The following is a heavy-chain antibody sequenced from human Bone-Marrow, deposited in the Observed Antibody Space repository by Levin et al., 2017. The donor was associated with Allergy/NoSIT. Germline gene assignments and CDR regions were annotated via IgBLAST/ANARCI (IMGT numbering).Heavy chain of an antibody. D-gene: IGHD3-16*01. Sequence: SETLPLTCTVSGGSISSYYWSWIRQPPGKGLEWIGYIYYTGSTNYNPSLRSRITISVDTSKNQFSLRLSSVTAADTAVYYCARLIKTSYYYGMDVWGQGTTVTVSS. CDR3: ARLIKTSYYYGMDV. CDR2: IYYTGST. J-gene: IGHJ6*02. CDR1: GGSISSYY. V-gene: IGHV4-59*08.